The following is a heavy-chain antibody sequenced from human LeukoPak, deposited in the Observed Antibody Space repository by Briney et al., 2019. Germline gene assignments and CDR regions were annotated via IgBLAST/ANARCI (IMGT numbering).Heavy chain of an antibody. CDR3: ARGYSGYDYRFDY. J-gene: IGHJ4*02. CDR1: GYTFTGYY. CDR2: INPNSGGT. V-gene: IGHV1-2*02. Sequence: VSVKVSCKASGYTFTGYYMHWVRQAPGQGLEWMGWINPNSGGTNYAQKFQGRVTMTRDTSISTAYMELSRLRSDDTAVYYCARGYSGYDYRFDYWGQGTLVTVSS. D-gene: IGHD5-12*01.